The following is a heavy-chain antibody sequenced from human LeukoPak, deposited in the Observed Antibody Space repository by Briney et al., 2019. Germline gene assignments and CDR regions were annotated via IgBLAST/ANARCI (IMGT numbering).Heavy chain of an antibody. D-gene: IGHD2/OR15-2a*01. CDR2: ISHDGTT. J-gene: IGHJ4*02. Sequence: PPGTLSLTCGVSGGSINITNYWSWVRQAPGRGLEWIGGISHDGTTNYNSSLRSRVAMSFDRANNQFSLSLTSVTAADTAVYYCTRENRPFCPFAFWGQGVLVTVSS. CDR3: TRENRPFCPFAF. V-gene: IGHV4-4*03. CDR1: GGSINITNY.